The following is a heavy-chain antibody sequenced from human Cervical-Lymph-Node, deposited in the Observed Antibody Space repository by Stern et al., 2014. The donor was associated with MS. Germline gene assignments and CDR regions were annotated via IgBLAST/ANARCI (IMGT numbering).Heavy chain of an antibody. D-gene: IGHD6-13*01. V-gene: IGHV1-46*03. J-gene: IGHJ4*02. CDR2: INPIDGSP. CDR3: ARVPYSSSSYVIFDY. CDR1: GYTFINYY. Sequence: VHLVESGAEVKKPGASVKVSCKASGYTFINYYMPWVRQAPGQGLEWMGIINPIDGSPMYAQKFQGRVTMTRDTSTSTVHMELSSLRSEDTSVYYCARVPYSSSSYVIFDYWGQGTLVTVSS.